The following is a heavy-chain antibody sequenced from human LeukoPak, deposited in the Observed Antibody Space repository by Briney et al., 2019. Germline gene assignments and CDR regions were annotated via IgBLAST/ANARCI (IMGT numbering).Heavy chain of an antibody. D-gene: IGHD3-22*01. CDR1: GFTFSSNA. Sequence: QAGGSLRLSCAASGFTFSSNAMTWVRQAPGKGLECVSAITGSGGTTYYADSVKGRFTISRDNAKNSLYLQMNSLRAEDTAVYYCARVLHNRNYDGSTYYGYWGQGTLVTVSS. CDR3: ARVLHNRNYDGSTYYGY. V-gene: IGHV3-23*01. CDR2: ITGSGGTT. J-gene: IGHJ4*02.